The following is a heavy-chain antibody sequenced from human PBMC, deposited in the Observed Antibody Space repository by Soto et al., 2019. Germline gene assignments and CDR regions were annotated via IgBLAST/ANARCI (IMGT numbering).Heavy chain of an antibody. D-gene: IGHD3-16*01. Sequence: QVQLVESGGGVVKPGRSLKLSCAASGFTFSSHAMHWVRQAPGRGLEWVAGISYDRNNKFYADSVKGRFTLSRDNSKSTLYLQMNSLRVDDTALYYCAIDLGGSQLDYWGQGTLVTVSS. CDR3: AIDLGGSQLDY. J-gene: IGHJ4*02. CDR1: GFTFSSHA. V-gene: IGHV3-30-3*01. CDR2: ISYDRNNK.